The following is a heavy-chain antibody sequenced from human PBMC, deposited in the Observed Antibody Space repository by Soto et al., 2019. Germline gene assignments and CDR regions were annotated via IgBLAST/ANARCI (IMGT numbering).Heavy chain of an antibody. Sequence: SETLSLTCTVSGGSISSYYWSWIRQPPGKGLEWIGYIYYSGSTNYNPSLKSRVTISVDTSKNQFSLKLSSVTAADTAVYYCARERSGYKNWFDPWGQGTLVTVS. CDR1: GGSISSYY. J-gene: IGHJ5*02. CDR3: ARERSGYKNWFDP. CDR2: IYYSGST. D-gene: IGHD3-22*01. V-gene: IGHV4-59*01.